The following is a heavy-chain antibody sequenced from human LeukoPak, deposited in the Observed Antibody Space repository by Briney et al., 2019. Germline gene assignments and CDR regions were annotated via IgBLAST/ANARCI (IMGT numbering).Heavy chain of an antibody. CDR2: ISGYGGDT. CDR3: AKVASNSGKGGAFDI. D-gene: IGHD6-19*01. CDR1: GFTFSNYA. V-gene: IGHV3-23*01. J-gene: IGHJ3*02. Sequence: GGSLRLSCAASGFTFSNYAISWVRQAPGKGLEWVSSISGYGGDTYYTDSVKGRLTISRDNSKNTLYLQMNSLRAENTAIYYCAKVASNSGKGGAFDIWGQGTMVIVSS.